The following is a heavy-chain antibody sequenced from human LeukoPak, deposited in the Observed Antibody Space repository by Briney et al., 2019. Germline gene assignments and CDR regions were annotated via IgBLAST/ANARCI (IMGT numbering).Heavy chain of an antibody. Sequence: PGGSLRLSCTVSGFTFSDYYMSWVRQAPGKGLEWVSHISSSGTTTYYADSMKGRFTISRDNAKTSLYVQLNSLRAEDTAVYYCARAKGSYSFDYWGQGTLVTVSS. CDR3: ARAKGSYSFDY. CDR2: ISSSGTTT. V-gene: IGHV3-11*01. CDR1: GFTFSDYY. D-gene: IGHD3-10*01. J-gene: IGHJ4*02.